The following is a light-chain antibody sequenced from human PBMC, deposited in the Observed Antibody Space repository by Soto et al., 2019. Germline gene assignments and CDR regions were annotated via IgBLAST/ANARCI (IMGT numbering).Light chain of an antibody. CDR2: RAS. Sequence: IVMTQSPATLSVSPGERATLSCRAGQTIYSNVAWYQQRPGQAPRLLIYRASTRATGVPARFSGSGSGTEFTLTISGLQSEDFALYCCQQYQTLWTFGQGTKVDIK. CDR1: QTIYSN. J-gene: IGKJ1*01. CDR3: QQYQTLWT. V-gene: IGKV3-15*01.